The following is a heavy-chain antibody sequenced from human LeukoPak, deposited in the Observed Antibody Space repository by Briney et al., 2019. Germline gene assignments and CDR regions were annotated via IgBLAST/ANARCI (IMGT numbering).Heavy chain of an antibody. J-gene: IGHJ5*02. Sequence: PSETLSLTCTVSGDSISSYYWSWIRQPPGKGLEWIGYIYYSGSTNYNPSLKSRVTISVDTSKNQFSLKLSSVTAADTAVYYCARGGSSPAQGYNWFDPWGQGTLVTVSS. CDR3: ARGGSSPAQGYNWFDP. CDR1: GDSISSYY. V-gene: IGHV4-59*01. D-gene: IGHD6-6*01. CDR2: IYYSGST.